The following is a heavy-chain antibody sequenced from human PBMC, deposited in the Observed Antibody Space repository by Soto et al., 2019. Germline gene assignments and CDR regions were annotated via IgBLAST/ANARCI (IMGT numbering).Heavy chain of an antibody. CDR1: GYTFTSYA. D-gene: IGHD3-22*01. J-gene: IGHJ6*02. CDR3: ASSYNPYCYDSSGYYTPRFCPYYGMDV. Sequence: ASVKVSCKASGYTFTSYAMHWVRQAPGQRLEWMGWINAGNGNTKYSQKFQGRVTITRDTSASTAYMELSSLRSEDTAVYYCASSYNPYCYDSSGYYTPRFCPYYGMDVWGQGTTVTVAS. CDR2: INAGNGNT. V-gene: IGHV1-3*01.